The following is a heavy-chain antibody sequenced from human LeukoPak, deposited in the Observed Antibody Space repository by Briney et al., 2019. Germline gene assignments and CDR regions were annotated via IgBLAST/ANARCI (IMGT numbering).Heavy chain of an antibody. CDR3: AREYSGSYYFYY. V-gene: IGHV4-38-2*02. CDR1: GYSIYSGYY. CDR2: IHYSGST. J-gene: IGHJ4*02. D-gene: IGHD1-26*01. Sequence: SETLSLTCTVSGYSIYSGYYWGWIRQPPGKGLEWIGSIHYSGSTYYNPSLKTRVTISVDTSKNQFSLKLSSVTAADTAVYYCAREYSGSYYFYYWGQGALVTVSS.